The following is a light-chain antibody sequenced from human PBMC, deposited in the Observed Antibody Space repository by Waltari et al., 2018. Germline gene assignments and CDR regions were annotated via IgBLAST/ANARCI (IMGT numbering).Light chain of an antibody. Sequence: SSEVTQDPAVSVALGQTVRITCQGDSLRSYYASWYQQKPGQAPILVMYGKNNRPSGIPDRFSGSSSGNTASLTITGAQAEDEADYYCNSRDSSGNHLVFGGGTKLTVL. CDR2: GKN. CDR1: SLRSYY. CDR3: NSRDSSGNHLV. V-gene: IGLV3-19*01. J-gene: IGLJ2*01.